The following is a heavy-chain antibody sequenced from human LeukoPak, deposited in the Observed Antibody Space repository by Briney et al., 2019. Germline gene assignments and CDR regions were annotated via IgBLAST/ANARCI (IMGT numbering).Heavy chain of an antibody. Sequence: PGGSLRLSCEASGFTFSSYWMTWVRQAPGKGLEWVSAISAGGDTYYADSVKGRFTISRDNSKTSLYLQLNSLRAEDTAVYYCAKDNVGSTAYFFDYWGQGTLVTVSS. CDR3: AKDNVGSTAYFFDY. J-gene: IGHJ4*02. CDR1: GFTFSSYW. CDR2: ISAGGDT. D-gene: IGHD3-10*01. V-gene: IGHV3-23*01.